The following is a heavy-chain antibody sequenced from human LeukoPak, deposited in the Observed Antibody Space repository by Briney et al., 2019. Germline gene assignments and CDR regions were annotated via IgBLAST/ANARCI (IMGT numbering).Heavy chain of an antibody. D-gene: IGHD3-3*01. J-gene: IGHJ4*02. CDR2: IYYSGST. CDR1: GGSISSGGYY. CDR3: ARAGSDGDFWSGYLDY. Sequence: SQTLSLTCTVSGGSISSGGYYWSWIRQHPGKGLEWIGYIYYSGSTYYNPSLKSRVTISVDTSKNQFSLKLNSVTAADTAVYYCARAGSDGDFWSGYLDYWGQGTLVTVSS. V-gene: IGHV4-31*03.